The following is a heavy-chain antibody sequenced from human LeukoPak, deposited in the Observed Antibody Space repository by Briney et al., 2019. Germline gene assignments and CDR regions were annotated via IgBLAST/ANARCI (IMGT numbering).Heavy chain of an antibody. CDR2: ITWNSETI. CDR1: GFNFDDYA. Sequence: GGSLRLSCTASGFNFDDYAMHWVRQAPGKGLEWVSSITWNSETIDYADSVKGRFTISRDNAKNSLYLQMNSLRAEDTALYYCAKGRVGSDAFDMWGQGTKVTVSS. J-gene: IGHJ3*02. V-gene: IGHV3-9*01. CDR3: AKGRVGSDAFDM. D-gene: IGHD1-26*01.